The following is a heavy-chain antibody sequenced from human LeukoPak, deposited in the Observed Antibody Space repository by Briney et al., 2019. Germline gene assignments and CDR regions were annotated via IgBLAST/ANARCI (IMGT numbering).Heavy chain of an antibody. CDR2: TTPYDDNP. J-gene: IGHJ3*02. CDR1: VHRFTNFG. Sequence: GPSVKVSCKVSVHRFTNFGITWARQAPGQGLEWMGWTTPYDDNPEYGKKFQGRVTMTTDTSTDTPYLEVSSLRPDHTAVYSCAKVDAPIIAGARGVAFEIWGQGTLVTVSS. D-gene: IGHD1-26*01. CDR3: AKVDAPIIAGARGVAFEI. V-gene: IGHV1-18*01.